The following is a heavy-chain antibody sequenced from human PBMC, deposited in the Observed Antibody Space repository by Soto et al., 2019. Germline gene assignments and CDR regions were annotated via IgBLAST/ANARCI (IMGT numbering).Heavy chain of an antibody. CDR3: AKGASCSGSCYSADDY. D-gene: IGHD3-10*02. V-gene: IGHV3-23*01. J-gene: IGHJ4*02. CDR2: ISNTGGST. Sequence: EVQLLESGGGLVQPGGSLRLSCAASGFTFSSYAMSWVRQAPGKGLEWLSVISNTGGSTYYADSVKGRFTISRDNSKNTLYLQMNSLRAEDTAVYYCAKGASCSGSCYSADDYWGQGTLVTVSS. CDR1: GFTFSSYA.